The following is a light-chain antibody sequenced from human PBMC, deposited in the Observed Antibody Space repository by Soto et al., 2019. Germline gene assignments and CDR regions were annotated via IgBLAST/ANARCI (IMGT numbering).Light chain of an antibody. J-gene: IGLJ1*01. CDR3: SSYTSGFYV. CDR1: SIDVGGYNY. CDR2: DVS. Sequence: QSGLAQPASVSGAPGQSITISCTGTSIDVGGYNYVSWYQQHPGKAPKLMIYDVSDRPSGVSNRFSGSKSGNTASLTISGLQAEDEADYYCSSYTSGFYVFGTGTKVTVL. V-gene: IGLV2-14*01.